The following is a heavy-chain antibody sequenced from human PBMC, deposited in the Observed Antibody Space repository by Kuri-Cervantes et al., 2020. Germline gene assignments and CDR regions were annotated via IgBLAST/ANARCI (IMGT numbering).Heavy chain of an antibody. V-gene: IGHV3-66*01. Sequence: GGSLRLSCAASGFTFSSYWMSWVRQAPGKGLEWVSVIYSGGSTYYADSVKGRFTISRDNSKNTLYLQMNSLRAEDTAVYYCAREVESGYCSGGSCYIIEYGMDVWGQGTTVTVSS. J-gene: IGHJ6*02. D-gene: IGHD2-15*01. CDR2: IYSGGST. CDR1: GFTFSSYW. CDR3: AREVESGYCSGGSCYIIEYGMDV.